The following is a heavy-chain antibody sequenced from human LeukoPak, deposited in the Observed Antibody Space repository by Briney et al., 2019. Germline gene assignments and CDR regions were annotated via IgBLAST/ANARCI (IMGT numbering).Heavy chain of an antibody. CDR1: GFTFSTYW. CDR3: ARAPSEIGGYYPEYFRH. J-gene: IGHJ1*01. Sequence: PGASLILSCAASGFTFSTYWRHWLRQAARKGLVWVSRIKSDGSTNYADSVKGRFTISRDNAKNTVSLQMNSLKPEDTGVYYCARAPSEIGGYYPEYFRHWGQGTLVTVSS. CDR2: IKSDGST. V-gene: IGHV3-74*01. D-gene: IGHD3-22*01.